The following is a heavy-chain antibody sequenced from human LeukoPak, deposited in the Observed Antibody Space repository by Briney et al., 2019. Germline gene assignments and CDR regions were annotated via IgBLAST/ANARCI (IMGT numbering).Heavy chain of an antibody. Sequence: GGSLRLSCAASGFTFSSYSMNWVRQAPGKGLEWVSSISSSSSYIYYADSVKGRFTISRDNAKNSLYLQMNSLRAEDTAVYYCAKIIVLRFLEWSPSPFDPWGQGTLVTVSS. V-gene: IGHV3-21*01. D-gene: IGHD3-3*01. CDR3: AKIIVLRFLEWSPSPFDP. J-gene: IGHJ5*02. CDR1: GFTFSSYS. CDR2: ISSSSSYI.